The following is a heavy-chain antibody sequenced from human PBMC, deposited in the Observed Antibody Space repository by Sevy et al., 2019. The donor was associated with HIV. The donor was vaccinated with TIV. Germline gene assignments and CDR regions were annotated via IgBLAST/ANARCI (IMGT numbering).Heavy chain of an antibody. J-gene: IGHJ4*02. Sequence: EALSLTCTVSGGSMNSYFWSWIRQPPGKGLEWIGYIYYSGSTYYNPSLKSRVTISIDTSKNQVSLQLSSETAADTAVYYGARGMTWGSTLDYWGQGTLVTVSS. D-gene: IGHD7-27*01. CDR3: ARGMTWGSTLDY. CDR2: IYYSGST. CDR1: GGSMNSYF. V-gene: IGHV4-59*01.